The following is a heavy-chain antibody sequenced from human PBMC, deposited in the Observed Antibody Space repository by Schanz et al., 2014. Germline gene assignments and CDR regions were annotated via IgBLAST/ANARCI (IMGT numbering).Heavy chain of an antibody. V-gene: IGHV1-8*01. Sequence: QVQLVQSGADVKKPGSSVRVSCKASGGTFSRLTFSWVRQAPGQGLEWMGWISPYNGNTNYAQKLQGRVTMTRNTSISTAYMELTSLRSEDTAVYYCARGYGDSPTDFWGQGTLVTVSS. CDR1: GGTFSRLT. J-gene: IGHJ4*02. D-gene: IGHD4-17*01. CDR2: ISPYNGNT. CDR3: ARGYGDSPTDF.